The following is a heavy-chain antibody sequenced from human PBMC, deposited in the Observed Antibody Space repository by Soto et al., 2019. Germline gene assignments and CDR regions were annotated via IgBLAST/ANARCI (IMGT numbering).Heavy chain of an antibody. Sequence: EVQLVESGGGLVLPGGSLRLSCVGSAFSLKTYWMAWVRQAPGKGLECVANIRQYGDETFYVDSVKGRFTISRDNANNSVYLQMDNLRAEDTGVYYCATGGSGTYSLGPLDYWGQGIMVIVSS. CDR3: ATGGSGTYSLGPLDY. J-gene: IGHJ4*02. D-gene: IGHD3-10*01. CDR2: IRQYGDET. V-gene: IGHV3-7*01. CDR1: AFSLKTYW.